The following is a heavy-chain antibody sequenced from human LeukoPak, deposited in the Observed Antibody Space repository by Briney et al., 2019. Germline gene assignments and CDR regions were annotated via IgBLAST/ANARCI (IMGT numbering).Heavy chain of an antibody. CDR3: ARELLDCGGDCYGPDY. V-gene: IGHV1-46*01. CDR2: INPSGGST. D-gene: IGHD2-21*02. CDR1: GHTFTSYY. Sequence: ASVKVSCKASGHTFTSYYMHWVRQAPGQGLEWMGIINPSGGSTSYAQKFQGRVTMTRDTSTNTVYMELSSLRSEDTAVYYCARELLDCGGDCYGPDYWGQGTLVTVSS. J-gene: IGHJ4*02.